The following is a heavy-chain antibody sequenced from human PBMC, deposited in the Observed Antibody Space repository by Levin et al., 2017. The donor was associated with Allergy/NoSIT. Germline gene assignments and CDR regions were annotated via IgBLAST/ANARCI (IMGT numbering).Heavy chain of an antibody. D-gene: IGHD3-22*01. Sequence: SETLSLTCTVSGGSISGLYWSWIRQPPGKGLEWIAYISSSGNTNYNPSLKSRVTISVDTSKNQFSLKLNSVTAADTAVYYCAKQFKSDSTGYQRSFDYWGQGTLVTVSS. CDR1: GGSISGLY. V-gene: IGHV4-59*08. CDR3: AKQFKSDSTGYQRSFDY. J-gene: IGHJ4*02. CDR2: ISSSGNT.